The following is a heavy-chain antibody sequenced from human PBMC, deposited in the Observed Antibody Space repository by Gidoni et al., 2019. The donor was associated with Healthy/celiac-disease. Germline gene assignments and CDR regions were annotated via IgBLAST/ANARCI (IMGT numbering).Heavy chain of an antibody. CDR3: ARLIDYGPHDY. J-gene: IGHJ4*02. CDR1: GNTFTGYH. Sequence: QVQPVQSGASVTKPGASVKVSCMASGNTFTGYHMHWVRQAPGQGLEWMGWFNPNSGGTNNEQKFQSRVTMTRDTSISTAYMELSRLGSDDTAVYYCARLIDYGPHDYWGQGTLVTVSS. CDR2: FNPNSGGT. D-gene: IGHD3-10*01. V-gene: IGHV1-2*02.